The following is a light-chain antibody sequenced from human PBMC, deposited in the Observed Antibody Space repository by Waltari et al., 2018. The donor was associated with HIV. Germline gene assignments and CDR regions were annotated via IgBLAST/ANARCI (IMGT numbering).Light chain of an antibody. CDR3: QQYNNWPLT. CDR1: HSVSSK. CDR2: AAS. Sequence: ETVMTQSPATLSVSPGERVTFSCRASHSVSSKLAWYQQKPGQAPRLLIYAASTRATGIPARFSGGGSGTEFTLTISSLQSEDFAVYFCQQYNNWPLTFGGGTRVEI. J-gene: IGKJ4*01. V-gene: IGKV3-15*01.